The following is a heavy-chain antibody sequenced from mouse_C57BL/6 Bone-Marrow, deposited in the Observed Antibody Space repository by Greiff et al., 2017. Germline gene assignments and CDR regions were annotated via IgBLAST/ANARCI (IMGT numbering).Heavy chain of an antibody. J-gene: IGHJ3*01. D-gene: IGHD1-1*01. CDR3: ARPIYYYGSSYGSWFAY. Sequence: EVQVVESGPELVKPGASVKISCKASGYSFTGYYMHWVKQSHGNILDWIGYIYPYNGVSSYNQKFKGKATLTVDKSSSTAYMELRSLTSEDSAVYYCARPIYYYGSSYGSWFAYWGQGTLVTVSA. CDR2: IYPYNGVS. V-gene: IGHV1-31*01. CDR1: GYSFTGYY.